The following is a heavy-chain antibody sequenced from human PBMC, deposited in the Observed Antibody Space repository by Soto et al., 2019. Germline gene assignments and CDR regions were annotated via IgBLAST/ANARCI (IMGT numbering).Heavy chain of an antibody. V-gene: IGHV4-34*01. J-gene: IGHJ6*03. CDR3: ARGVDPYYDFWSGYSSSYYMDV. CDR1: GGSFSGYY. D-gene: IGHD3-3*01. CDR2: INHSGST. Sequence: SETLSLTCAVYGGSFSGYYWSWIRQPPGKGLEWIGEINHSGSTNYNPSLKSRVTISVDTSKNQFSLRLSSVTAADTAVYYCARGVDPYYDFWSGYSSSYYMDVWGKGTTVTVSS.